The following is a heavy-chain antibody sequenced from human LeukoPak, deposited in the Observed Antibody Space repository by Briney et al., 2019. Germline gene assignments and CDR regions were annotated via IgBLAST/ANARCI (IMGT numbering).Heavy chain of an antibody. CDR2: ITDKPRSYTT. V-gene: IGHV3-72*01. J-gene: IGHJ4*02. Sequence: GSLRLSCAASGFXFSDHYMDWVRQAPGKGLEWVGRITDKPRSYTTEFAASVKGRFTIWRDDSKNSVYLQMNRLKTEDTAVYYCARRATGEGFDYWGQGTLVTVSS. CDR3: ARRATGEGFDY. D-gene: IGHD1-26*01. CDR1: GFXFSDHY.